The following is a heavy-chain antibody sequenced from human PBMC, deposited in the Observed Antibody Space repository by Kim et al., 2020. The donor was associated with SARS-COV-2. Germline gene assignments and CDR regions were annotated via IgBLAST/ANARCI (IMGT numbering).Heavy chain of an antibody. J-gene: IGHJ3*02. CDR3: ARVYQLLYGGAFDI. V-gene: IGHV1-69*13. D-gene: IGHD2-2*02. CDR2: IIPIFGTA. CDR1: GGTFSSYA. Sequence: SVKVSCKASGGTFSSYAISWVRQAPGQGLEWMGGIIPIFGTANYAQKFQGRVTITADESTSTAYMELSSLRSEDTAVYYCARVYQLLYGGAFDIWGQGTMVTVSS.